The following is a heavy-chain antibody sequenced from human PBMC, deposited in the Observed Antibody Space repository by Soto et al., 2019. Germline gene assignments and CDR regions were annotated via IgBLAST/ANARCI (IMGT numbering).Heavy chain of an antibody. CDR3: ARDGLPYYDFWSGYQNWFDP. CDR1: GFTFSSYS. CDR2: ISSSSSTI. V-gene: IGHV3-48*02. J-gene: IGHJ5*02. Sequence: GGSLRLSCAASGFTFSSYSMNWVRQAPGKGLEWVSYISSSSSTIYYADSVKGRFTISRDNAKNSLYLQMNSPRDEDTAVYYCARDGLPYYDFWSGYQNWFDPQGQGTLVTVSS. D-gene: IGHD3-3*01.